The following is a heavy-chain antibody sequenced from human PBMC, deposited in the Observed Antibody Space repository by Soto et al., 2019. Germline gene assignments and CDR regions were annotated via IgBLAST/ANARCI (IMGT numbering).Heavy chain of an antibody. V-gene: IGHV3-23*01. CDR2: VSDSGDST. J-gene: IGHJ4*02. CDR1: AFTLSTYA. Sequence: ERSWRLSWTASAFTLSTYAMILVPQAPGKGVEWVSVVSDSGDSTYYADYVKGRFTMSRDNLKNTLYLQMNSLRDEDTATYYCATGGSDGYNEHVFDHWGQRT. CDR3: ATGGSDGYNEHVFDH. D-gene: IGHD5-12*01.